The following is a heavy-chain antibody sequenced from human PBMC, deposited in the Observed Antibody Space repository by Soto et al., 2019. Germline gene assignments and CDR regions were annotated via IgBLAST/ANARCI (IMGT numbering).Heavy chain of an antibody. D-gene: IGHD6-13*01. J-gene: IGHJ2*01. CDR1: GGSISSYY. V-gene: IGHV4-59*01. CDR2: IYYSGRT. Sequence: QVQLQESGPGLVKPSETLSLTCTVSGGSISSYYWSWIRQPPGKGLEWIGYIYYSGRTNYNPSLTSRFTLSEDTSQNQFSLKLSSVSAADTAVYYCARVWAAARALDLWGRGTLFPVSA. CDR3: ARVWAAARALDL.